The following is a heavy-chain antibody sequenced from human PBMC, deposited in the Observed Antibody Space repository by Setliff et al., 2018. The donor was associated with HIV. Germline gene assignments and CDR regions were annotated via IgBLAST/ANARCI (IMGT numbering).Heavy chain of an antibody. CDR3: ARGPPGSSIGWYVGY. CDR2: IFYNENT. Sequence: PSETLSLTCTVSGGSIGSHYWSWIRQPPGKGLEWIGYIFYNENTQYDPSLKSRVSMSVDTSKNQFSLNLSSVTAADTAVYYCARGPPGSSIGWYVGYWGQGTRVTVSS. D-gene: IGHD6-19*01. J-gene: IGHJ4*02. CDR1: GGSIGSHY. V-gene: IGHV4-59*11.